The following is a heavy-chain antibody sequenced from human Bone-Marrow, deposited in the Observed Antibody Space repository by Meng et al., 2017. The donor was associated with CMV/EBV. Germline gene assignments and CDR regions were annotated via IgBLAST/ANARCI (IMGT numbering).Heavy chain of an antibody. CDR2: ISAYNGNT. J-gene: IGHJ6*02. V-gene: IGHV1-18*01. D-gene: IGHD2-2*01. CDR1: GYTFTSYG. Sequence: ASVKVSCKASGYTFTSYGISWVRQAPGQGLEWMGWISAYNGNTNYAQKLQGRVTMTTDTSTSTAYMELRSLRSDDTAVYYCARLYCCSTSCYYYGMDVWGQGTTVTVSS. CDR3: ARLYCCSTSCYYYGMDV.